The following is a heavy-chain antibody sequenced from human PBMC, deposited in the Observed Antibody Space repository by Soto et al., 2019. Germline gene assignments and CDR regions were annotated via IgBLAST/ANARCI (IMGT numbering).Heavy chain of an antibody. Sequence: PSETLSLTCTVSGGSISSYYWSWIRQPPGKGLEWIGYIYYSGSTNYNPSLKSRVTISVDTSKNQFSLKLSSVTAADTAVYYCARTGKGGYSGYDRYYFDYWGQGTLVTVSS. CDR3: ARTGKGGYSGYDRYYFDY. V-gene: IGHV4-59*01. CDR2: IYYSGST. D-gene: IGHD5-12*01. CDR1: GGSISSYY. J-gene: IGHJ4*02.